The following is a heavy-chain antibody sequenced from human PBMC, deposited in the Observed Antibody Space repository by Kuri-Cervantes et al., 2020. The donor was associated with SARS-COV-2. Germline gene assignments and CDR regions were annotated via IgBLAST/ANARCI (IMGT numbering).Heavy chain of an antibody. CDR1: GFTFSNAW. CDR3: ARGVPSSSWYPDAFDI. V-gene: IGHV3-15*01. D-gene: IGHD6-13*01. J-gene: IGHJ4*02. CDR2: IKSKTDGGTT. Sequence: GGSLRLSCAASGFTFSNAWMSWVRQAPGKGLEWVGRIKSKTDGGTTDYAAPVKGRFTISRENAKNSLYLQMNSLRAGDTAVYYCARGVPSSSWYPDAFDIWGQGTLVTVSS.